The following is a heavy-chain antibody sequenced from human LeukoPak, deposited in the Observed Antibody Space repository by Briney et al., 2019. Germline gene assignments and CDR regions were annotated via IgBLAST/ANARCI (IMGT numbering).Heavy chain of an antibody. V-gene: IGHV3-23*01. D-gene: IGHD3-22*01. CDR1: GFTFTNYA. CDR2: ISGSGGST. CDR3: AKGQRSTYYDSNGPNDAFDI. J-gene: IGHJ3*02. Sequence: GGSLRLSCAASGFTFTNYAMSWVRQAPGKGLEWVSAISGSGGSTHYADSVKGRFTISKDNSKNTLYLQMNSLRAEDTAVYYCAKGQRSTYYDSNGPNDAFDIWGQGTMVTVSS.